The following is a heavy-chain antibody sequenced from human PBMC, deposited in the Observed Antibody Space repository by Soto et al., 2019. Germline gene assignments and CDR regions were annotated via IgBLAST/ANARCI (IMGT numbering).Heavy chain of an antibody. CDR2: IYSGGST. CDR1: GFSVSTNY. D-gene: IGHD3-10*01. V-gene: IGHV3-66*01. Sequence: GGSLRLSCAVSGFSVSTNYMSWVRQAPGKGLEWVSVIYSGGSTYYADSVEGRFTISRDNSKNTLYLQMNNLRVEDTALYYCARFSGSYYHWGQGTLVTVSS. J-gene: IGHJ4*02. CDR3: ARFSGSYYH.